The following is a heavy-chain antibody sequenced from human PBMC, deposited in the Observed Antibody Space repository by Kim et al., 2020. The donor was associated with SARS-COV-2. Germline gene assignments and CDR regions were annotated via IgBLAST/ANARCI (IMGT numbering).Heavy chain of an antibody. V-gene: IGHV3-23*01. Sequence: GGSLRLSCAASGFTFSSYAMSWVRQAPGKGLEWVAAISGSGVSTYYADPVKGRFTISRDNSKTTLYLQMNRLRAEDTAVYYCAKDQPEFFARITMVRGVGKDAMGIWGQGTMVTV. CDR3: AKDQPEFFARITMVRGVGKDAMGI. CDR1: GFTFSSYA. CDR2: ISGSGVST. D-gene: IGHD3-10*01. J-gene: IGHJ3*02.